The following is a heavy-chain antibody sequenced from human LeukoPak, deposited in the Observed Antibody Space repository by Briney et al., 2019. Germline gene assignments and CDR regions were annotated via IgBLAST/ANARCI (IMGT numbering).Heavy chain of an antibody. CDR3: ARHEAAAGQFDY. CDR1: GDSISSSDYY. D-gene: IGHD6-13*01. V-gene: IGHV4-39*01. Sequence: SETLSLTCTVSGDSISSSDYYWSWIRQPPGKELEWIASINYGGTTYYNTSLKSRVTISVDTSKKQFSLKLSSVTAADTAVYYCARHEAAAGQFDYWGQGTLVTVSS. CDR2: INYGGTT. J-gene: IGHJ4*02.